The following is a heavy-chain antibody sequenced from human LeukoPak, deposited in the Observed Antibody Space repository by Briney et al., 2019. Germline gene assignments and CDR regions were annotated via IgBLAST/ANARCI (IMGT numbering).Heavy chain of an antibody. Sequence: GGSLRLSCAASGFTFSSYSMNWVRQAPGKGLEWVSSISSSSSYIYYADSVKGRFTISRDNAKNSLYLQMNSLRAEDTAVYYCARDSGSSGYRLRRPLDCWGQGTLVTVSS. V-gene: IGHV3-21*01. D-gene: IGHD3-22*01. CDR1: GFTFSSYS. J-gene: IGHJ4*02. CDR2: ISSSSSYI. CDR3: ARDSGSSGYRLRRPLDC.